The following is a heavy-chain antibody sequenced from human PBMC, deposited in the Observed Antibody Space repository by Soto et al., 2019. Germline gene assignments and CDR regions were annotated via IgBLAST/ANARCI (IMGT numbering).Heavy chain of an antibody. D-gene: IGHD4-17*01. CDR3: AMQTMTPVRGVFDY. CDR1: GGTFSSYA. CDR2: IIPIFGTA. J-gene: IGHJ4*02. Sequence: QVQLVQSGAEVKKPGSSVNVSCKASGGTFSSYAISWVRQAPGHGLAWMGGIIPIFGTANYAQKFQGRVTITADESTSTADMELSSMRSEDTAVYYCAMQTMTPVRGVFDYWGQGTLVTVSS. V-gene: IGHV1-69*01.